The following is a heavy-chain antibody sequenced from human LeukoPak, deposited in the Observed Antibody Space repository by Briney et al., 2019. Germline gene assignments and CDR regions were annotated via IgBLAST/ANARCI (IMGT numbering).Heavy chain of an antibody. V-gene: IGHV3-23*01. CDR3: AKDLYDSSGYYYFY. CDR1: GFTFSSYA. J-gene: IGHJ4*02. CDR2: ISGSGGST. Sequence: GGSLRLSCAASGFTFSSYAMSWVRQAPGKGLEWVSAISGSGGSTYYADSVKGRFTISRDNSKNTLYLQMNSLRAEDTAVYYCAKDLYDSSGYYYFYWGQGTLVTVSS. D-gene: IGHD3-22*01.